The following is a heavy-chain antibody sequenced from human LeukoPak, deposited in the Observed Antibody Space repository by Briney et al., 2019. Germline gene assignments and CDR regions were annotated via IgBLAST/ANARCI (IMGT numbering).Heavy chain of an antibody. D-gene: IGHD5-12*01. Sequence: SQTLSLTCTVSGGSISSGGYYWSWIRQHPGKGLEWIGYIYYSGSTYYNPSLKSRVTISVDTSKNQFSLRLSSVTAADTAVYYCAKTNSGYDRFWYWGQGTLVTVSS. J-gene: IGHJ4*02. CDR2: IYYSGST. V-gene: IGHV4-31*03. CDR1: GGSISSGGYY. CDR3: AKTNSGYDRFWY.